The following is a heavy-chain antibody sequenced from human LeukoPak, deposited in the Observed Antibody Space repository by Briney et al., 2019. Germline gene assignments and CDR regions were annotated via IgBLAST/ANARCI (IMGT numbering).Heavy chain of an antibody. V-gene: IGHV3-30-3*01. D-gene: IGHD2-2*01. CDR1: GFTFSSYA. J-gene: IGHJ4*02. Sequence: GRSLRLSCAASGFTFSSYAMHWVRQAPGKGLEWVAVISYDGSNKYYADSVKGRFTISRDNSKNTLYLQMNSLRAEDTAVYYCARVLLGYCSSTSCYVFDYWGQGTLVTVSS. CDR2: ISYDGSNK. CDR3: ARVLLGYCSSTSCYVFDY.